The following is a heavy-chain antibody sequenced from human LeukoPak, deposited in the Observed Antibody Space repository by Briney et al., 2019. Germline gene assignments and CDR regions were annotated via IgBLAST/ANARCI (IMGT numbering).Heavy chain of an antibody. J-gene: IGHJ4*02. V-gene: IGHV4-39*01. Sequence: PSETLSLTCTVSGGSISSSSYYWGWIRQPPGKGLEWIGSIYYSGRIYYNPFLKSRVTISVDTSKNQFSLKLSSVTAADTAVYYCARQGGYCSSTSCFYYWGQGTLVTVSS. CDR1: GGSISSSSYY. CDR2: IYYSGRI. CDR3: ARQGGYCSSTSCFYY. D-gene: IGHD2-2*03.